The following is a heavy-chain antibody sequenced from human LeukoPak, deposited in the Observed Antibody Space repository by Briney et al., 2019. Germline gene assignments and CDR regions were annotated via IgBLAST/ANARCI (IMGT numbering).Heavy chain of an antibody. V-gene: IGHV1-24*01. CDR3: AAERLYGILDY. CDR2: SDNEKRET. J-gene: IGHJ4*02. D-gene: IGHD6-25*01. CDR1: GYTLTELS. Sequence: GASLNVSFKVSGYTLTELSMHWVRQTPGKGVEGMGGSDNEKRETIYARKFQGRVTMTEDTSTDTAYMELSSLRSEDTAVYYCAAERLYGILDYWGQGTLVTVSS.